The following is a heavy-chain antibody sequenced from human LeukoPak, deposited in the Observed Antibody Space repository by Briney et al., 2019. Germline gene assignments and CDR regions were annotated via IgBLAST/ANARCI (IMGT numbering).Heavy chain of an antibody. D-gene: IGHD6-13*01. CDR1: GGTFSSYA. V-gene: IGHV1-69*13. Sequence: ASVKVSCKASGGTFSSYAISWVRQAPGQGLEWMGGIIPIFGTANYAQKFQGRVTITADESTSTAYMELSSLGSEDTAVYYCAREGIADTKAFDIWGQGTMVTVSS. CDR2: IIPIFGTA. CDR3: AREGIADTKAFDI. J-gene: IGHJ3*02.